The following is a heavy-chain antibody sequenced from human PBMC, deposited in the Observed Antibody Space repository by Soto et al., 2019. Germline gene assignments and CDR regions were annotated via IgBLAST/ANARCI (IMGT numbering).Heavy chain of an antibody. CDR3: AKGVRGYPVTTFYCDY. D-gene: IGHD4-17*01. V-gene: IGHV3-23*01. CDR2: ISGSGGST. Sequence: EVQLLESGGGLVQPGGSLRLSCAASGFTFSSYAMSWVRQAPGKGLEWVSAISGSGGSTYYADSVKGRFTISRDNSKNTLYLQMNSLRDEDTAVYYCAKGVRGYPVTTFYCDYLGQGTLVTVSS. J-gene: IGHJ4*02. CDR1: GFTFSSYA.